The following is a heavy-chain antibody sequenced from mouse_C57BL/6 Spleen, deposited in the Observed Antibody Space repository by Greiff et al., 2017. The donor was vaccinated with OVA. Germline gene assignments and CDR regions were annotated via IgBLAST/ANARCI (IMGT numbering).Heavy chain of an antibody. CDR1: GYAFTNYL. D-gene: IGHD1-1*01. J-gene: IGHJ2*01. CDR3: ARSGDYGSSYGFDY. CDR2: INPGSGGT. V-gene: IGHV1-54*01. Sequence: VQLQQSGAELVRPGTSVKVSCKASGYAFTNYLIEWVKQRPGQGLEWIGVINPGSGGTNYNEKFKGKATLTADKSSSTAYMQLSSLTSEDSAVYFCARSGDYGSSYGFDYWGQGTTLTVSS.